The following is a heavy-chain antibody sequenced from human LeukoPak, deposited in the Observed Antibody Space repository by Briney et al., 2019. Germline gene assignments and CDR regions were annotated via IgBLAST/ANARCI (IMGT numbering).Heavy chain of an antibody. J-gene: IGHJ4*02. CDR3: ARGPFACPNSINLYGELDY. CDR2: MHPNSGNT. Sequence: ASVKASCKASEYTFTSYDINWVRQATGQGLEWMGWMHPNSGNTGYAQKFQGRVTMTRNTSIDTVYMELSSLTSEDTAVYYCARGPFACPNSINLYGELDYWGQGTLVTVSS. V-gene: IGHV1-8*01. CDR1: EYTFTSYD. D-gene: IGHD4-17*01.